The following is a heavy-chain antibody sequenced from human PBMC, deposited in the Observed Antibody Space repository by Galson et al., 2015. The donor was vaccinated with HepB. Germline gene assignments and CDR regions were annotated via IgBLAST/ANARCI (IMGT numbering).Heavy chain of an antibody. J-gene: IGHJ4*02. D-gene: IGHD3-22*01. Sequence: SLRLSCAASGFSFSSYSMNWVRQAPGKGLEWVSAISSSSIYIYQADSVKGRFTTSRDNAKNSLYLQMNSLRAEDTAVYYCARGKYDSGTDSYFDYWGQGTLVTVSS. V-gene: IGHV3-21*01. CDR1: GFSFSSYS. CDR2: ISSSSIYI. CDR3: ARGKYDSGTDSYFDY.